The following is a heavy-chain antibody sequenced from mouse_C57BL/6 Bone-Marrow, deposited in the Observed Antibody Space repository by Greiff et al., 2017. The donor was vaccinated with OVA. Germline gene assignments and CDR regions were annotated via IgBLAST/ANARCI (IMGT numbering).Heavy chain of an antibody. CDR3: ARGGWDWYFDV. CDR1: GFTFSDYY. CDR2: INYDGSST. D-gene: IGHD3-3*01. Sequence: EVMLVESDGGLVQPGSSMKLSCTASGFTFSDYYMAWVRQVPEKGLEWVANINYDGSSTYYLDSLKSRFIISRDNAKNILYLQMSSLKSEDTATYYCARGGWDWYFDVWGTGTTVTVSS. J-gene: IGHJ1*03. V-gene: IGHV5-16*01.